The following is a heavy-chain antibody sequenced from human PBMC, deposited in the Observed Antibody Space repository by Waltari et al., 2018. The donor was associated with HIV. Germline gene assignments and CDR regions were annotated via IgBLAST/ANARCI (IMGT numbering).Heavy chain of an antibody. CDR1: GFTFSSYV. D-gene: IGHD1-26*01. CDR3: VKEGWELLQFGYYFDY. CDR2: ISFDGRNE. V-gene: IGHV3-30*18. Sequence: QLQLVESGGGLVQPGKSLRLSCAASGFTFSSYVLHWVRQAPGKGLDWVAVISFDGRNEYYADSVKGRLTISRDNSKNTVYLQMNSLRAEDTAVYYCVKEGWELLQFGYYFDYWGQGTLVTVSS. J-gene: IGHJ4*02.